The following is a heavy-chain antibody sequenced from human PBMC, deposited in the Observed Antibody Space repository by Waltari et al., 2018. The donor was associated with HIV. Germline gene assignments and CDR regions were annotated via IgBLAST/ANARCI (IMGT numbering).Heavy chain of an antibody. CDR1: GFTFSDYG. Sequence: QVHLVESGGGVVQPGRSLRLSCAASGFTFSDYGIHWVRQAPGKGLEWVSTISYDGSNKYDVDSVKGRFTISRDNSKNTVYLQMNTLRIEDTAVYFCARGVRYFDWLDYWGQGTLVTVSS. J-gene: IGHJ4*02. CDR2: ISYDGSNK. CDR3: ARGVRYFDWLDY. D-gene: IGHD3-9*01. V-gene: IGHV3-33*01.